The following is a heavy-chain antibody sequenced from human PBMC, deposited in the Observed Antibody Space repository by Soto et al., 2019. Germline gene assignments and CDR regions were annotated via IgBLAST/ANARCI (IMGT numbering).Heavy chain of an antibody. CDR3: AREGYCSGGSCYQGWFDP. D-gene: IGHD2-15*01. V-gene: IGHV3-53*01. J-gene: IGHJ5*02. CDR2: IYGGGST. CDR1: GFTVSSHY. Sequence: GGSLRLSCAASGFTVSSHYMSWVRQAPGKGLDWVSVIYGGGSTYYADSVKGRFTISRDNSKNTLYLQMNSLRAEDTAVYYCAREGYCSGGSCYQGWFDPWGQGTLVTVSS.